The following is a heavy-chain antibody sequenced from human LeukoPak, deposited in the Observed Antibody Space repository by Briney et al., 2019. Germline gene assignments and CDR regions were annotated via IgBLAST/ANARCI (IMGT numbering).Heavy chain of an antibody. CDR3: VRLGVTIVVAVNL. Sequence: SETLSLTCAVYGGSFSGYYWSWIRQPPGKGLEWIGEINHSGSTNYNPSLKSRVTISVDTSKNQFSLKLSSVTAADTAVYYCVRLGVTIVVAVNLWGQGTLVTVSS. V-gene: IGHV4-34*01. CDR1: GGSFSGYY. J-gene: IGHJ5*02. CDR2: INHSGST. D-gene: IGHD2-15*01.